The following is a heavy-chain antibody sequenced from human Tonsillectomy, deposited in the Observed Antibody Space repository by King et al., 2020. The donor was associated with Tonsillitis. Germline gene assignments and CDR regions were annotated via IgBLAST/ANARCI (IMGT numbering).Heavy chain of an antibody. D-gene: IGHD3-3*01. Sequence: AQLVQSGAEVKKPGASVKVSCKASGYTFIGYYMHWVRQAPGQGLEWMGRINPNSGGTNYAQKFQGRVTMTRDTSVSTAYMELSSLRSDDTAVYYCARVDFWSGYMYYFDYWGQGTLVTVSS. V-gene: IGHV1-2*06. CDR3: ARVDFWSGYMYYFDY. J-gene: IGHJ4*02. CDR2: INPNSGGT. CDR1: GYTFIGYY.